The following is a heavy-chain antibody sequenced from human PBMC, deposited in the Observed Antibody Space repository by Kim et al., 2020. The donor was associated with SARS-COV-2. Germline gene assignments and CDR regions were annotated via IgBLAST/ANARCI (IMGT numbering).Heavy chain of an antibody. Sequence: ASVKVSCKASGYTFTSYDINWVRQATGQGLEWMGWMNPNSGNTGYAQKFQGRVTMTRNTSISTAYMELSSLRSEDTAVYYCARGKRLQLRGYNWFDPWGQGTLVTVSS. V-gene: IGHV1-8*01. CDR3: ARGKRLQLRGYNWFDP. D-gene: IGHD5-18*01. CDR2: MNPNSGNT. CDR1: GYTFTSYD. J-gene: IGHJ5*02.